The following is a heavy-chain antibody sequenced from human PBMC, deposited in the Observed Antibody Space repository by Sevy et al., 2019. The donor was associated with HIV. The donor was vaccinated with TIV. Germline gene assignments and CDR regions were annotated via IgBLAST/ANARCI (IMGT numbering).Heavy chain of an antibody. J-gene: IGHJ4*02. CDR3: AKGSLEWLSALDY. D-gene: IGHD3-3*01. V-gene: IGHV3-23*01. CDR2: ITGSGGTT. Sequence: GESLKISCAASEFTFISYAMSWVRQAPGKGLEWVSAITGSGGTTYYADSVRGRFTISRDNSNNTLYLQMTSLGAEDTAVYYCAKGSLEWLSALDYWGQGTLVTVSS. CDR1: EFTFISYA.